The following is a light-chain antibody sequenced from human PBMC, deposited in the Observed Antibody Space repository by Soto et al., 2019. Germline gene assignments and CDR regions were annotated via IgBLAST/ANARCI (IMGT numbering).Light chain of an antibody. Sequence: QSALTQPASVSGSPGQSITISCTGTSSDVGGYNYVSWYQQHPGKAPKLMIYEVSNRPSGVSNRFSGSKSGNTASLTISGLQAEDEADYYCSSYTTSSTYLVFGVGTQLTVL. CDR3: SSYTTSSTYLV. CDR1: SSDVGGYNY. J-gene: IGLJ2*01. V-gene: IGLV2-14*01. CDR2: EVS.